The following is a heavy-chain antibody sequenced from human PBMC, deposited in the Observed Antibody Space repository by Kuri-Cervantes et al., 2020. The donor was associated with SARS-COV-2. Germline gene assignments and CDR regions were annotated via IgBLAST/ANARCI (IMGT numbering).Heavy chain of an antibody. Sequence: GESLKISFAASGFTFSSYAMHWVRQAPGKGLEWVAVRSYDGSNKYYADSVKGRFTISRDNAKNSLYLQMNSLRAEDTAVYYCARGVGSGWKLFDYWGQGTLVTVSS. CDR2: RSYDGSNK. CDR1: GFTFSSYA. J-gene: IGHJ4*02. D-gene: IGHD6-19*01. V-gene: IGHV3-30-3*01. CDR3: ARGVGSGWKLFDY.